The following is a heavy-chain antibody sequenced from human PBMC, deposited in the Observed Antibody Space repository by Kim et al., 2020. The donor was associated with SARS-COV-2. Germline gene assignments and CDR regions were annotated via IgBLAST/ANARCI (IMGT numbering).Heavy chain of an antibody. CDR3: AMAGQLVFPDY. V-gene: IGHV1-69*04. J-gene: IGHJ4*02. D-gene: IGHD6-6*01. CDR2: IIPIFGIA. Sequence: SVKVSCKASGGTFSSYAISWVRQAPGQGLEWMGRIIPIFGIANYAQKFQGRVTITADKSTSTAYMELSSLRSEDTAVYYCAMAGQLVFPDYWGQGTLVTVSS. CDR1: GGTFSSYA.